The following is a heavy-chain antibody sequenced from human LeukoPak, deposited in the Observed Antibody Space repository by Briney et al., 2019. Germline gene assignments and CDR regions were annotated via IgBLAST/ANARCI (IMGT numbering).Heavy chain of an antibody. CDR3: ARSRGRKFTPFDY. CDR1: GGSISTYY. D-gene: IGHD3-10*01. V-gene: IGHV4-4*09. J-gene: IGHJ4*02. CDR2: IYTSGST. Sequence: PSEALPLTCTVSGGSISTYYWSWVRQPPGTGLEWIGYIYTSGSTDYNPSLKSRVTISLDTSNNQFSLNLNSVTAADTAVYYCARSRGRKFTPFDYWGQGILVTVSS.